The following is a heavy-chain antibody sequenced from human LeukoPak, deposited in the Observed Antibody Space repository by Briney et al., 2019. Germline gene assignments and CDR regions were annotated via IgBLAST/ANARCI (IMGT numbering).Heavy chain of an antibody. Sequence: SGGSLRLSCAASGFTFSSYEMNWVRQAPGKGLEWVSYISSSGSTIYYADSVKGRFTISRDNAKNSLYLHMNSLRAEDTAVYYCAKRGTVTTFGHCDYWGQGTLVTVSS. CDR1: GFTFSSYE. D-gene: IGHD4-17*01. CDR3: AKRGTVTTFGHCDY. V-gene: IGHV3-48*03. CDR2: ISSSGSTI. J-gene: IGHJ4*02.